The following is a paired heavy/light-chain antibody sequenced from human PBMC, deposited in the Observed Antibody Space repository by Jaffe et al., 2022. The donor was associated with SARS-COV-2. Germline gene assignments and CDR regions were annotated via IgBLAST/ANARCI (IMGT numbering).Heavy chain of an antibody. CDR2: IGITGDT. V-gene: IGHV3-13*01. Sequence: EVQLVESGGGLVQPGGSLRLSCAASGFTFGNYDMHWVRQPAGKGLEWVSAIGITGDTYYPDSVKGRFTVSRDNAENSLYLQMNSLRVGDTAMYYCARAPRSIPGAPDCWGQGTLVTVSS. CDR1: GFTFGNYD. D-gene: IGHD3-3*02. CDR3: ARAPRSIPGAPDC. J-gene: IGHJ4*02.
Light chain of an antibody. CDR3: QQRHAWPYT. Sequence: EIVLTQSPATLSLSAGERATLSCRASQSLSSYLVWYQQKPGQAPRLLIYDASNRATGIPARFSGSGSGTDFTLTISSLEPEDLAAYYCQQRHAWPYTFGQGTKLEIK. V-gene: IGKV3-11*01. CDR1: QSLSSY. CDR2: DAS. J-gene: IGKJ2*01.